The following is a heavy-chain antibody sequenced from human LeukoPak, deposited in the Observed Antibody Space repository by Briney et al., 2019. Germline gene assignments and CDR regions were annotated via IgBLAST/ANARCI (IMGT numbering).Heavy chain of an antibody. Sequence: KTSETLSLTCTVSGGSISSSSYYWGWIRQPPGKGLEWIGSIYYSGSTYYNPSLKSRVTISVDTSKNQFSLKLSSVTAADTAVYYCARGSKAAPGTFDYWGQGTLVTVSS. J-gene: IGHJ4*02. CDR1: GGSISSSSYY. D-gene: IGHD6-13*01. CDR2: IYYSGST. CDR3: ARGSKAAPGTFDY. V-gene: IGHV4-39*07.